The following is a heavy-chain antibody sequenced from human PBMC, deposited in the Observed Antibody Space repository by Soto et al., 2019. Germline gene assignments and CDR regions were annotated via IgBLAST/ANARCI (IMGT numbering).Heavy chain of an antibody. CDR3: AAEGSWSQ. CDR1: GYTFTSYG. D-gene: IGHD6-13*01. V-gene: IGHV1-58*02. CDR2: IVVGSGNT. Sequence: GASVKVSCKASGYTFTSYGISWVRQAPGQRLEWIGWIVVGSGNTNYAQKFQERVTITTDMSTSTAYMELSSLRSEDTAVYYCAAEGSWSQWGQGTLVTVSS. J-gene: IGHJ4*02.